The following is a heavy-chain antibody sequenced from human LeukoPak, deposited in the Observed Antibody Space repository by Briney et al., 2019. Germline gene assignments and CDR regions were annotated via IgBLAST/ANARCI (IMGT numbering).Heavy chain of an antibody. CDR1: GFTFGDYA. CDR2: IRSKAYGGTT. V-gene: IGHV3-49*04. D-gene: IGHD1-26*01. Sequence: GGSLRLSCTASGFTFGDYAMSWVRQAPGKGLEWVGFIRSKAYGGTTEYAASVKGRFTISRDDSKSIAYLQMNSLKTEDTAVYYCTRASTGAEPTLDYWGQGTLVTVSS. CDR3: TRASTGAEPTLDY. J-gene: IGHJ4*02.